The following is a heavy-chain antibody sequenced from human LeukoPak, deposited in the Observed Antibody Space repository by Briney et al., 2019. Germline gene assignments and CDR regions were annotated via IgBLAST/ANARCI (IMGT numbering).Heavy chain of an antibody. CDR1: GFTFDDYA. CDR3: AKDTGYDFWSGLPTFQH. D-gene: IGHD3-3*01. J-gene: IGHJ1*01. CDR2: ISWNSGSI. Sequence: GGSLRLSCAASGFTFDDYAMHWVRQAPGKGLEWVSGISWNSGSIGYADSVKGRFTISRDNAKNSLYLQMNSLRAEDTALYYCAKDTGYDFWSGLPTFQHWGQGTPVTVSS. V-gene: IGHV3-9*01.